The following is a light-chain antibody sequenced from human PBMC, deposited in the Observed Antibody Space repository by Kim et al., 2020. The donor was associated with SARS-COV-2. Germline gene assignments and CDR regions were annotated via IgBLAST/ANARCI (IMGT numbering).Light chain of an antibody. J-gene: IGKJ2*01. CDR2: KAS. Sequence: ASAADKVTLTGRAGQSVKEWLACYQQQPGKAPTLLIYKASSLQSGVPSRFSASGSGTEFTLTIDNLHPDDFATYYCQQYSDYPYTFGQGTKLEI. CDR3: QQYSDYPYT. V-gene: IGKV1-5*03. CDR1: QSVKEW.